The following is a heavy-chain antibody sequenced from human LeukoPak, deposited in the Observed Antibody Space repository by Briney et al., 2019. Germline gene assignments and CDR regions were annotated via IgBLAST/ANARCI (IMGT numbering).Heavy chain of an antibody. D-gene: IGHD3-10*01. Sequence: PGGSLRLSCAPSGFILSNNYMSWVRQAPGKGLEWVSVLYRGETTYYADSVKGRFTISGDISKHTLYLQMNRLRPEDTAVYYCVTPTYYYGSGSHAPPYYWGQGALVTVSS. J-gene: IGHJ4*02. CDR2: LYRGETT. CDR1: GFILSNNY. V-gene: IGHV3-66*02. CDR3: VTPTYYYGSGSHAPPYY.